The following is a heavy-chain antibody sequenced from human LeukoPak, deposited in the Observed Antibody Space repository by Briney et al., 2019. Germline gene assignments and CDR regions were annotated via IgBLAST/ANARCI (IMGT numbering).Heavy chain of an antibody. D-gene: IGHD2-21*02. V-gene: IGHV3-30*02. J-gene: IGHJ6*02. CDR1: GFTFSSYG. CDR3: AKLNWAYCGGDCPIYGMDV. CDR2: TRYDGSNK. Sequence: GGSLRLSCAASGFTFSSYGMHWVRQAPGKGLEWVAFTRYDGSNKYYADSVKGRFTISRDNSKNTLYLQMNSLRAEDTAVYYCAKLNWAYCGGDCPIYGMDVWGQGTTVTVSS.